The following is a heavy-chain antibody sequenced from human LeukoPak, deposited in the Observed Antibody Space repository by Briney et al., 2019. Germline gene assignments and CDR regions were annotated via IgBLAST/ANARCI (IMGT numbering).Heavy chain of an antibody. CDR3: ARPSNSDYLDAFDI. CDR2: IYYSGST. Sequence: SETLSLTCTVSGGSISSYYWSWIRQPPGKGLEWIGYIYYSGSTNYNPSLKSRVTISVDTSKNQFSLKLSSVTVADTAVYYCARPSNSDYLDAFDIWGQGTVVTVSS. V-gene: IGHV4-59*08. CDR1: GGSISSYY. J-gene: IGHJ3*02. D-gene: IGHD2/OR15-2a*01.